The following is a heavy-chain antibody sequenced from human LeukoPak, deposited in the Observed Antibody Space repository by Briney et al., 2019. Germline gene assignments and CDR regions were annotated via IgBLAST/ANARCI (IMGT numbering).Heavy chain of an antibody. V-gene: IGHV3-30*14. CDR3: AREGASSSFGY. D-gene: IGHD6-13*01. CDR1: GFTFSSYA. CDR2: ISYDGSNK. Sequence: GGSLRLSCAASGFTFSSYAMHWVRQAPGKGLEWVAVISYDGSNKYYADSVKGRFTISRDNSKNTLYLQMNSLRAEDTAVYYCAREGASSSFGYWGQGTLVTVSS. J-gene: IGHJ4*02.